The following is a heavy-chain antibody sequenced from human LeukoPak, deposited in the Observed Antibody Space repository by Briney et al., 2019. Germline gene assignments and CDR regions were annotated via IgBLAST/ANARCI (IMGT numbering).Heavy chain of an antibody. CDR1: GGSISSSSYY. CDR3: ARDEQPGDY. V-gene: IGHV4-39*07. CDR2: IYYSGST. D-gene: IGHD1-1*01. J-gene: IGHJ4*02. Sequence: PSETLSLTCTVSGGSISSSSYYWGWIRQPPGKGLEWIGSIYYSGSTYYNPSLKSRVTISVDTSKNQFSLKLSSVTAADTAVYYCARDEQPGDYWGQGALVTVSS.